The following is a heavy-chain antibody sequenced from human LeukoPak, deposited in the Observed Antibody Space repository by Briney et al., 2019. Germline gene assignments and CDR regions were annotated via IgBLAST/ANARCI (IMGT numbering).Heavy chain of an antibody. J-gene: IGHJ4*02. CDR3: ARTVPDRTFVRGFDS. CDR1: GFSLITRGVG. D-gene: IGHD3-10*01. V-gene: IGHV2-5*02. CDR2: IYWDDDK. Sequence: SGPTLVEPTETLTLTCTFSGFSLITRGVGVGWIRQPPGKALEWLALIYWDDDKRFSPFLKSRLTITKDTSKNQVVVTMDNMAPVDTGTYYCARTVPDRTFVRGFDSWGQGMLVTVSS.